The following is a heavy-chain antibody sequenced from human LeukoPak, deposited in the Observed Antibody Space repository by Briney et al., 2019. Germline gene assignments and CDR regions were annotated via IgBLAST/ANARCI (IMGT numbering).Heavy chain of an antibody. Sequence: GESLKISCKGSGYSFTSYWIGWVRQMPGKGLEWMGIIYPGDSDTRYSPSFQGQVTISADKSISTAYLQWSSLKASDTAMYYCARHDSRITMVRGVIITSSGLDYWGQGTLVTVSS. CDR1: GYSFTSYW. CDR2: IYPGDSDT. CDR3: ARHDSRITMVRGVIITSSGLDY. D-gene: IGHD3-10*01. V-gene: IGHV5-51*01. J-gene: IGHJ4*02.